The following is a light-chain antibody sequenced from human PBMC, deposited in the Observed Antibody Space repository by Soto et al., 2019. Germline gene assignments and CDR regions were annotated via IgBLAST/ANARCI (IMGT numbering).Light chain of an antibody. CDR1: SSDVGGYNY. CDR3: SSYTSANPFV. V-gene: IGLV2-14*01. Sequence: QSVLTQPASVSGSPGQSITISCTGSSSDVGGYNYVSWYQHHPGKAPKFMLYEVSHRPSGVSNRFYGSKSGNTASLTTSGLTAEDEADYYCSSYTSANPFVYGNGTKLTVL. CDR2: EVS. J-gene: IGLJ6*01.